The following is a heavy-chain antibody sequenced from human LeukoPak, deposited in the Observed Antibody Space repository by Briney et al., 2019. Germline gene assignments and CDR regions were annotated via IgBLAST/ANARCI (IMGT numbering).Heavy chain of an antibody. D-gene: IGHD6-13*01. CDR3: ARYGSIAAAGTFDY. J-gene: IGHJ4*02. CDR1: GFTFSRFW. Sequence: GGSLRLSGAASGFTFSRFWMSWVRQAPGKGLEWVANVKQDGSEKYYVDSVKGRFTISRDNAKNSLYLQMNSLRAEDTAVYHCARYGSIAAAGTFDYWGQGTLVTVSS. V-gene: IGHV3-7*04. CDR2: VKQDGSEK.